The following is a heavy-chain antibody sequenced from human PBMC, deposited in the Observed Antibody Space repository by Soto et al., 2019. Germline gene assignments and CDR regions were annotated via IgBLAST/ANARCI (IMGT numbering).Heavy chain of an antibody. CDR1: GYTFTSYA. J-gene: IGHJ4*02. V-gene: IGHV1-3*01. CDR2: INAGNGNA. D-gene: IGHD2-8*01. Sequence: SVKVSCEASGYTFTSYAMHWVRQAPGQRLEWMGWINAGNGNANYTEKFQGRVSMTTDTSTTTAYMELTSLTSDDTAIYYCARAISLIMAAPAYWGQGTLVTVPQ. CDR3: ARAISLIMAAPAY.